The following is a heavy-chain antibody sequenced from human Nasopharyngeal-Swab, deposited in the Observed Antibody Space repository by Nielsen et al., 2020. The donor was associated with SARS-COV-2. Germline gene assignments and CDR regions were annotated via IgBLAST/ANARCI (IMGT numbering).Heavy chain of an antibody. CDR1: GWSISNYY. CDR3: ARSKAAHNWFDP. J-gene: IGHJ5*02. Sequence: SGTLSLTCTVSGWSISNYYWSWIRQPPGKGLEWIGYIYYSGSTNYNPSLKSRVTISVDTSKNQFSLKLSSVTAADTAVYYCARSKAAHNWFDPWGQGTLVTVSS. CDR2: IYYSGST. V-gene: IGHV4-59*01. D-gene: IGHD6-6*01.